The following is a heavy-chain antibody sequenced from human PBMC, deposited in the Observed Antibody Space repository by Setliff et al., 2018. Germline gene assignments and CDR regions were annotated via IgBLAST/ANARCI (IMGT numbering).Heavy chain of an antibody. CDR1: GYTLINYG. Sequence: ASVKVSCKASGYTLINYGISWVRQAPGQGLEWMGWIGAYTGNTNYAQKFQDRLTMTTDASTDTAFLDLRSLRSDDTAIYYCSRLVRYCTTTTCQTLSGGEHWGPGTLVTVSS. V-gene: IGHV1-18*01. CDR2: IGAYTGNT. D-gene: IGHD2-8*01. CDR3: SRLVRYCTTTTCQTLSGGEH. J-gene: IGHJ1*01.